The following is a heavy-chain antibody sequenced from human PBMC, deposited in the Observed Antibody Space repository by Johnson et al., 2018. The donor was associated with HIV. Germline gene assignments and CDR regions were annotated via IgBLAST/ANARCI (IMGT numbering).Heavy chain of an antibody. CDR3: ASREVGAKAEHAFDI. J-gene: IGHJ3*02. V-gene: IGHV3-30*04. D-gene: IGHD1-26*01. CDR2: ILYDGSNK. Sequence: QVQLVESGGGVVQPGRSLRLSCAASGFTFSSYAMHWVRQAPGKGLEWVAVILYDGSNKYYADSVKGRFTISRDNSKNTLYLQMNSLRAEDTAVYYCASREVGAKAEHAFDIWGQGTMVTVSS. CDR1: GFTFSSYA.